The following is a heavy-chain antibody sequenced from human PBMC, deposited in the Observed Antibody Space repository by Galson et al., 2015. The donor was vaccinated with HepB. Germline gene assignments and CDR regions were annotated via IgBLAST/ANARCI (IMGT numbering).Heavy chain of an antibody. Sequence: SLRLSCAASGFSFSTYTMNWVRQAPGKGPEWVASISTTANHIYYAGSVQGRFTISRDNAKNSLYLQLSSLRAEDTAVYYCAKDTPNPPARGWSYFDLWGQGTLVTVSS. CDR3: AKDTPNPPARGWSYFDL. J-gene: IGHJ4*02. CDR1: GFSFSTYT. D-gene: IGHD2-15*01. V-gene: IGHV3-21*01. CDR2: ISTTANHI.